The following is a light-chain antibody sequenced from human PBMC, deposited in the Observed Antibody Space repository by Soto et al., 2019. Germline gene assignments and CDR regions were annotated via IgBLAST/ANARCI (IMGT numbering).Light chain of an antibody. CDR2: GAS. V-gene: IGKV3-20*01. CDR1: QSVSSSY. Sequence: EIVLTQSPGTLSLSPGERATLSCRASQSVSSSYLAWYQQKPGQAPRLLIYGASSGATGIPDRFSGSGSGTDFTLTISRLEPEDFAVYYCQQYGSSRGWTFGQGTKV. CDR3: QQYGSSRGWT. J-gene: IGKJ1*01.